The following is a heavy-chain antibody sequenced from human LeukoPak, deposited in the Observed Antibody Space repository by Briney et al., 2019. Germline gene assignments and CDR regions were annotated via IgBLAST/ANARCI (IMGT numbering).Heavy chain of an antibody. V-gene: IGHV3-7*03. CDR3: ARGFKWLNY. D-gene: IGHD6-19*01. Sequence: PGGSLRLSCAASGFTFSGYWMSCAPQAPGRGLEWVANIKQDGSEKYYVDSVKGRFTISRDNAKNSLYLQMNSLRAEDTAVYYCARGFKWLNYWGQGTLVTVSS. J-gene: IGHJ4*02. CDR1: GFTFSGYW. CDR2: IKQDGSEK.